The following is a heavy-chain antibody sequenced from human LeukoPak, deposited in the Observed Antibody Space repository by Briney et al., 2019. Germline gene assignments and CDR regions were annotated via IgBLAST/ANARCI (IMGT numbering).Heavy chain of an antibody. J-gene: IGHJ4*02. Sequence: WGSLRLSCAASGFTFSSYAMSWVRQAPGKGLEWVSAISGSGGSTYYADSVEGRFTVSRDNSKNTLYLQMNSLRAEDTAVYYCATSSSWYGLRFDYWGQGTLVTVSS. D-gene: IGHD6-13*01. CDR1: GFTFSSYA. V-gene: IGHV3-23*01. CDR2: ISGSGGST. CDR3: ATSSSWYGLRFDY.